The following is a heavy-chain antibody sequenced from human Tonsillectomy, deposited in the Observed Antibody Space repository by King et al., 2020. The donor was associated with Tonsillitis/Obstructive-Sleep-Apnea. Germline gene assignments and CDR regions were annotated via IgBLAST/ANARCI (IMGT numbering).Heavy chain of an antibody. J-gene: IGHJ3*02. CDR3: ARDDGGGYGCNAFDI. Sequence: QVQLVESGAEVKKPGASVKVSCKASGYTFSSYNITWVRQAPGQGLEWMGWISAYNGNTNYAQKLQGRVTMTTDTSTSTAYMELRSRRSDDTAVYYCARDDGGGYGCNAFDIWGQGTMVTFSS. CDR2: ISAYNGNT. V-gene: IGHV1-18*01. CDR1: GYTFSSYN. D-gene: IGHD5-12*01.